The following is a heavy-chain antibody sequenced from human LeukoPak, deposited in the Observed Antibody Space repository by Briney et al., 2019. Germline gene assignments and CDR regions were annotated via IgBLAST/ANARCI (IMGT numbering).Heavy chain of an antibody. CDR1: GFTFSSYA. CDR3: ARDGGDHYFDY. V-gene: IGHV3-30*04. Sequence: GGSLRHSCAASGFTFSSYAMHRVRQAPGKGLEWVAVISYDGSNKYYADSVKGRFTISRDNSKNTLYLQMNSLRAEDTAVYYCARDGGDHYFDYWGQGTLVTVFS. D-gene: IGHD4-17*01. CDR2: ISYDGSNK. J-gene: IGHJ4*02.